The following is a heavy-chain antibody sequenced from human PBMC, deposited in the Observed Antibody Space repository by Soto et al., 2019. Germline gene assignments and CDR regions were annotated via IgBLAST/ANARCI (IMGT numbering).Heavy chain of an antibody. V-gene: IGHV3-9*01. Sequence: PGGSLRLSCAASGFTFDDYAMHWVRQAPGKGLEWVSGISWNSGSIGYADSVKGRFTISRDNAKNSLYLQMNSLRAEDTALYYCAKDNQDILTGYSTLGYWGQGTLVTVSS. CDR1: GFTFDDYA. CDR3: AKDNQDILTGYSTLGY. J-gene: IGHJ4*02. D-gene: IGHD3-9*01. CDR2: ISWNSGSI.